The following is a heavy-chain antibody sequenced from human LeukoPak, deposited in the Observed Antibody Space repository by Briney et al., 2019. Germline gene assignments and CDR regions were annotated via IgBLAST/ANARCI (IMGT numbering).Heavy chain of an antibody. Sequence: PGGSLRLSCAASGFTFSSYSMNWVRQAPGKGLEWVSSISSTSIYIYYADSVKGRFTISRDNAKNSLYLQMNSLRAEDTAVYYCARETTPDFSYYYVDVWGEGTTVTVSS. D-gene: IGHD1/OR15-1a*01. CDR1: GFTFSSYS. CDR3: ARETTPDFSYYYVDV. V-gene: IGHV3-21*01. J-gene: IGHJ6*03. CDR2: ISSTSIYI.